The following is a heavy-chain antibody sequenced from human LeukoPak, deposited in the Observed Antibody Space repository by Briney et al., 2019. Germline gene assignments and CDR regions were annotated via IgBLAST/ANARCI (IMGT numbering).Heavy chain of an antibody. CDR1: GFTFENYG. D-gene: IGHD2-2*01. CDR3: VRDLGYCSSTSCYADY. Sequence: GGSLRLSCAASGFTFENYGMSWVRQAPGKGLEWVSGIKGNAASTGYADSVKGRFTISRDNAKKSLYLQMNSLRVEDTALYYCVRDLGYCSSTSCYADYWGRGTPVSVSS. V-gene: IGHV3-20*04. CDR2: IKGNAAST. J-gene: IGHJ4*02.